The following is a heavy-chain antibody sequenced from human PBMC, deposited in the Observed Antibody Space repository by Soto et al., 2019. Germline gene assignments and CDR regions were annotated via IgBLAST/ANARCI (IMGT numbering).Heavy chain of an antibody. J-gene: IGHJ6*02. CDR1: GYTFTGYY. CDR3: ARDWRSHDFIVVGNYGMDV. Sequence: ASVKVSCKASGYTFTGYYMHWVRQAPGQGLEWMGWINPNSGGTNYAKKFQGRVTMTRDTSISTAYMELSRLRSDDTAVYYCARDWRSHDFIVVGNYGMDVWGQGTTVTVSS. V-gene: IGHV1-2*02. D-gene: IGHD2-2*01. CDR2: INPNSGGT.